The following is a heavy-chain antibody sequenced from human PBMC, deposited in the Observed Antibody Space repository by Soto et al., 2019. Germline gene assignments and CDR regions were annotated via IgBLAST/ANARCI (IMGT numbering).Heavy chain of an antibody. CDR1: GGSISSGGYY. J-gene: IGHJ4*02. V-gene: IGHV4-31*03. D-gene: IGHD3-22*01. CDR2: IYYSGST. Sequence: SETLSLTCTVSGGSISSGGYYWSWIRQHPGKGLEWIGYIYYSGSTYYNPSLKSRVTISVDTSKNQFSLKLSSVTAADTAVYYCARTAVRDYYDSSPLLGHQFDYWGQGTLVTVSS. CDR3: ARTAVRDYYDSSPLLGHQFDY.